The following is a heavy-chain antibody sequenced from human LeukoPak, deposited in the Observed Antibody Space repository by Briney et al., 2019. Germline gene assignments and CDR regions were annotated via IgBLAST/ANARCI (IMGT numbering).Heavy chain of an antibody. Sequence: GASVKVSCKASGYTFTGYYMHWVRQAPGQRLEWMGWINPNSGGTNYAQKFQGRVTMTRDTSISTAYMELSRLRSDDTAVYYCARVRRNYDPPYYYYGMDVWGQGTTVTVSS. D-gene: IGHD1-7*01. CDR3: ARVRRNYDPPYYYYGMDV. J-gene: IGHJ6*02. CDR2: INPNSGGT. CDR1: GYTFTGYY. V-gene: IGHV1-2*02.